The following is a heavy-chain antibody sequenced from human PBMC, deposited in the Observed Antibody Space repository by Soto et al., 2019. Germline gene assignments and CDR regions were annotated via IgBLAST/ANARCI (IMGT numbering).Heavy chain of an antibody. CDR3: AKDRDSSGWYYYYYGMDV. V-gene: IGHV3-30*18. D-gene: IGHD6-19*01. CDR1: GFTFSSYG. J-gene: IGHJ6*02. CDR2: ISYDGSNK. Sequence: QVQLVESGGGVVQPGRSLRLSCAASGFTFSSYGMHWVRQAPGKGLEWVAVISYDGSNKYYADSVKGRFTISRDNSTNTLYLQMNSLRAEDTAVYYCAKDRDSSGWYYYYYGMDVWGQGTTVTVSS.